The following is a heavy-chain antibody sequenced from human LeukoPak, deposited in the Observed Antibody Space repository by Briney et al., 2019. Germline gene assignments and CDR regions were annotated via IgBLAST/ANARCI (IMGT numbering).Heavy chain of an antibody. J-gene: IGHJ4*02. CDR3: AREGTYYYDSSGYYFDY. CDR1: GFTLNTNY. Sequence: GGSLRLSCAASGFTLNTNYMNWVRQVPGKGLEWVSVIYAGGNTYYADSVKERFTISRDNSKNTLYLQMNSLRAEDTAVYYCAREGTYYYDSSGYYFDYWGQGTLVTVSS. CDR2: IYAGGNT. V-gene: IGHV3-66*01. D-gene: IGHD3-22*01.